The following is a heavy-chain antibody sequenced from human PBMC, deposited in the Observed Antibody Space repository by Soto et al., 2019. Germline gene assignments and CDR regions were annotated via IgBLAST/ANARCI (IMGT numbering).Heavy chain of an antibody. CDR3: ARDGCSGGSCYLGTGFDY. J-gene: IGHJ4*02. V-gene: IGHV3-66*01. CDR2: IPSGGNT. Sequence: EVQLVESGGGLVQPGGSLRLSCAASGFTVSSNYVNWVRQAPGKGLEWVSGIPSGGNTYYADSVKGRFTISRDNAKNTVYLQMNSLRADDTAVYYCARDGCSGGSCYLGTGFDYWGQGTMVTVSS. D-gene: IGHD2-15*01. CDR1: GFTVSSNY.